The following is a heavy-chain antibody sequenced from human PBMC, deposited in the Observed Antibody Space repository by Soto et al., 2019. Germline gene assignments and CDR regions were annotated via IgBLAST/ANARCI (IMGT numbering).Heavy chain of an antibody. V-gene: IGHV1-18*01. Sequence: QVQLVQSGAEVQKPGASVKLSCKTSGYNFISYGISWVRQAPGQVLEWMGWINTYNGNVNYAQKVQGRVTMTTDPSTGTAYMELRSLISDDTAVYYCARADDSSFLHFEYWGQGTLVTVAS. CDR2: INTYNGNV. J-gene: IGHJ4*02. CDR1: GYNFISYG. CDR3: ARADDSSFLHFEY. D-gene: IGHD3-22*01.